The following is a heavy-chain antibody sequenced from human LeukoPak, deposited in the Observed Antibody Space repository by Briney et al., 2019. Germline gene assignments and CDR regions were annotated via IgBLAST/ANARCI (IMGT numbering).Heavy chain of an antibody. CDR1: GFTFSSYA. CDR2: ISGSGGST. V-gene: IGHV3-23*01. Sequence: GGSLRLSCAASGFTFSSYAMSWVRQAPGNRLERVSAISGSGGSTYYADSVKGRFTISRDNSKNTLYLQMNSLRAEDTAVYYCAKCQDIVVVPDPYFDYWGQGTLVTVSS. J-gene: IGHJ4*02. CDR3: AKCQDIVVVPDPYFDY. D-gene: IGHD2-2*01.